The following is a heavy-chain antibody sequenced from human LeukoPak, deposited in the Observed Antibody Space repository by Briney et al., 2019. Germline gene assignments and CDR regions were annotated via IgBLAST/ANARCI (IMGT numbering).Heavy chain of an antibody. CDR2: IYYTGGT. Sequence: PSETLSLTCAVANESVSRGSYSWSWIRQSPGKGLEWIGYIYYTGGTYYNPSLKSRVTISADKSKNEFSLKLKSVTAADTAMYYCARLEFCTGRTCYQYYYGMDVWGQGTTVTVSS. J-gene: IGHJ6*02. V-gene: IGHV4-30-2*06. D-gene: IGHD2-15*01. CDR1: NESVSRGSYS. CDR3: ARLEFCTGRTCYQYYYGMDV.